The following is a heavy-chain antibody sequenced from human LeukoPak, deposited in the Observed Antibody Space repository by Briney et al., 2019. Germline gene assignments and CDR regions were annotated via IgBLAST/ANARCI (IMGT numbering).Heavy chain of an antibody. V-gene: IGHV4-39*01. D-gene: IGHD4-23*01. Sequence: SETLSLTCTVSGGSISSSNYYWGWIRQPPGKGLEWIGSIYYSGSTYYNPSLKSRVTISVDTSKNQFSLKLSSVTAADTAVYYCARANSGTVDVWCKGTTVTVSS. J-gene: IGHJ6*04. CDR2: IYYSGST. CDR1: GGSISSSNYY. CDR3: ARANSGTVDV.